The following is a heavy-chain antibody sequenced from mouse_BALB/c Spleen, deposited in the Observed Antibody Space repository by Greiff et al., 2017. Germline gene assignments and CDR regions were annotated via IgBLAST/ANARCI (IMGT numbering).Heavy chain of an antibody. J-gene: IGHJ2*01. D-gene: IGHD2-4*01. V-gene: IGHV5-4*02. CDR3: ARDQGDYLDY. CDR2: ISDGGSYT. Sequence: EVMLVESGGGLVKPGGSLKLSCAASGFTFSDYYMYWVRQTPEKRLEWVATISDGGSYTYYPDSVKGRFTISRDNAKNNLYLQMSSLKSEDTAMYYCARDQGDYLDYWGQGTTLTVSS. CDR1: GFTFSDYY.